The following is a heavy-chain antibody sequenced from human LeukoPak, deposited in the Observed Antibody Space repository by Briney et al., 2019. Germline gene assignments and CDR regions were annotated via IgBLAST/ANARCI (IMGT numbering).Heavy chain of an antibody. CDR2: MNPNSGNT. Sequence: GASVKVSCKASGYTFTNYDINWVRQAPGQGLEWMGWMNPNSGNTGYAQTFQGRVTMTRNTSITTAYMELSSLRSEDTAVYYCARSKVGSTTLPIDYWGQGTLVIVSS. V-gene: IGHV1-8*01. CDR1: GYTFTNYD. CDR3: ARSKVGSTTLPIDY. D-gene: IGHD1-26*01. J-gene: IGHJ4*02.